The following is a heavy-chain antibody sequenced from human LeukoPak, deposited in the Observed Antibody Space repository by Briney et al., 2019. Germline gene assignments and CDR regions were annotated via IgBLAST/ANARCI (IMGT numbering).Heavy chain of an antibody. CDR1: GFSISHGYY. J-gene: IGHJ4*02. D-gene: IGHD6-13*01. V-gene: IGHV4-38-2*02. CDR2: IYYSGST. Sequence: SETLSLTCTVSGFSISHGYYWGWIRQPPGKGLEWIGSIYYSGSTYYNPSLKSRVTISVDTSKNQFSLKLSSVTAADTAVYYCARSLVRRFGYYFDYWGQGTLVTVSS. CDR3: ARSLVRRFGYYFDY.